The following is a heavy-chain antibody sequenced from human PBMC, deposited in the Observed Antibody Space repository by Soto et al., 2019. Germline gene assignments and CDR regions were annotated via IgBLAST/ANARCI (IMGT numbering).Heavy chain of an antibody. J-gene: IGHJ4*02. V-gene: IGHV4-61*01. Sequence: SETLSVTWTVSGVSISSVSISSSYWSWIRQYPGKGLEWIGYVYHSGSTRYHPSLKSRVTISVDTSKNQFSLKLRSVTAADTAVYYCARGRDGFDYWAQGTLVTVSS. CDR3: ARGRDGFDY. CDR2: VYHSGST. CDR1: GVSISSVSISSSY.